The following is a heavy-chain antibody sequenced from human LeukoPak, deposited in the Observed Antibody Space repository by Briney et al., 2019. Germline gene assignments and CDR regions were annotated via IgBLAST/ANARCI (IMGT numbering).Heavy chain of an antibody. CDR1: GDSITKYY. CDR2: IYNIGST. CDR3: ARRVISVRPITSDNWFAP. V-gene: IGHV4-59*08. D-gene: IGHD3-10*01. J-gene: IGHJ5*02. Sequence: PSGTLSLTCTVSGDSITKYYLNWIRQAPGKGLEWIGYIYNIGSTHYNPSLKNRVAISADSSKNQFYLRLRSVTAADTAVYYCARRVISVRPITSDNWFAPWGQGILVTVSS.